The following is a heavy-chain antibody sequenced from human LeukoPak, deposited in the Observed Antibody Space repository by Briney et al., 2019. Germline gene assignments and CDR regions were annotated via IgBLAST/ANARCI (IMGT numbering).Heavy chain of an antibody. J-gene: IGHJ4*02. Sequence: GGSLRLSCEASGFTFSNHNMNWVRQAPRKGLVWVSRISTDGYTTDYADFVQGRFTASRDNTKNTWSLEMNSLRAEDTAVYYCVVGGSPGYWGQGTLVTVSS. CDR2: ISTDGYTT. CDR3: VVGGSPGY. V-gene: IGHV3-74*01. D-gene: IGHD2-15*01. CDR1: GFTFSNHN.